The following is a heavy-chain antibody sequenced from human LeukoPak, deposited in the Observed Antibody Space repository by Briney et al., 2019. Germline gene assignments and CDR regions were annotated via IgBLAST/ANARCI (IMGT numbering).Heavy chain of an antibody. CDR3: AKDPGIGGTGAFDI. V-gene: IGHV3-21*04. CDR2: ISSSSSYI. Sequence: KAGGSLRLSCAASGFTFSSYSMNWVRQAPGEGLEWVSSISSSSSYIYYADSVKGRFTISRDNAKNSLYLQMNSLRAEDTALYYCAKDPGIGGTGAFDIWGQGTMVTVSS. J-gene: IGHJ3*02. CDR1: GFTFSSYS. D-gene: IGHD3-3*01.